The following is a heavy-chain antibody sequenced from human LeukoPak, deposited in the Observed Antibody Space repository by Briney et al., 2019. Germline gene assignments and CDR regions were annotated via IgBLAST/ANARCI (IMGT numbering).Heavy chain of an antibody. CDR3: ATGGPWGIPVPGGGPQDY. CDR1: GYTLSELS. Sequence: GASVKVSCKVSGYTLSELSMHWVRQAPGKGVEWMGGFDPEDGERMYAQKFQDRVTVTEDTSTDTAYMELSSLRAEDTAVYYCATGGPWGIPVPGGGPQDYWGQGTLVTVSS. V-gene: IGHV1-24*01. CDR2: FDPEDGER. J-gene: IGHJ4*02. D-gene: IGHD6-19*01.